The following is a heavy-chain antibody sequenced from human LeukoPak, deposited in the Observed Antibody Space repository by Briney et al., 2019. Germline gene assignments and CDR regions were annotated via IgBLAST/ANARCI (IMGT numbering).Heavy chain of an antibody. J-gene: IGHJ4*02. D-gene: IGHD6-19*01. Sequence: PGRSLRLSCAASGFTFSSYGMHWVRQAPGKRLEWVAVISYDGSNKYYADSVKGRFTISRDNSKNTLYLQMNSLRAEDTAVYYCAKGAVAGNQKPGGYWGQGTLVTVSS. CDR3: AKGAVAGNQKPGGY. V-gene: IGHV3-30*18. CDR2: ISYDGSNK. CDR1: GFTFSSYG.